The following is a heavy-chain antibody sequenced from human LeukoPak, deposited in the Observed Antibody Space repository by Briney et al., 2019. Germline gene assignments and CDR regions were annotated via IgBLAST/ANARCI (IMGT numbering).Heavy chain of an antibody. Sequence: SETLSLTCTVSGGSISNYYWTWIRQPPGKGLEWIGYIYYSGSTNYNPSLKSRVTISVDTSKNQFSLKLSSVTAADTAVYYCARGTSDNPSEVVAATWFDPWGQGTLVTVSS. D-gene: IGHD2-15*01. CDR3: ARGTSDNPSEVVAATWFDP. CDR2: IYYSGST. V-gene: IGHV4-59*12. CDR1: GGSISNYY. J-gene: IGHJ5*02.